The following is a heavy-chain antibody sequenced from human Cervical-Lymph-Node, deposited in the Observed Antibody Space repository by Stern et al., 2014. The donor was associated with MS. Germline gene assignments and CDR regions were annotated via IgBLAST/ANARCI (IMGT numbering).Heavy chain of an antibody. Sequence: VQLQESGPGLVKPSETLSLTCTVSGGAVSDYYWTWIRQRPGKGLEWIGYISDTGTTNYNPSLHSRVPITLDTSQNQVSLRLRSVTAADTAVYYCARDPSTTASDWFFDLWGRGSLVTVSS. CDR3: ARDPSTTASDWFFDL. D-gene: IGHD2-21*02. J-gene: IGHJ2*01. CDR1: GGAVSDYY. V-gene: IGHV4-59*02. CDR2: ISDTGTT.